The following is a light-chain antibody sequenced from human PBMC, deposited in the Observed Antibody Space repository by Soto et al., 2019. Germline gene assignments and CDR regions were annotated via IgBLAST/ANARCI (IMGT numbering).Light chain of an antibody. CDR3: SSHAGIINVV. J-gene: IGLJ3*02. CDR1: SSDVGGYNY. Sequence: HSALTQPPSASGSPGQSVTISCTGTSSDVGGYNYVSWYQQHPGKAPKLIIYEVTKRPSGVPDRFSGSKSGNTASLTVSGLQAEDEADYYCSSHAGIINVVFGGGTKVTVL. V-gene: IGLV2-8*01. CDR2: EVT.